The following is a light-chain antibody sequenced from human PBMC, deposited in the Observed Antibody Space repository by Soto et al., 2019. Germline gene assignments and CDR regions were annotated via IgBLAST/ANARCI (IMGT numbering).Light chain of an antibody. CDR1: QSIGTF. CDR3: QHYNSYSEA. J-gene: IGKJ1*01. Sequence: IQMTQSPSSLSASVGDRVSITCRASQSIGTFLNWYQQKPGEAPNLLIHTSFTLYSGVPSRFSGSGSGTEFTLTISSLQPDDFATYYCQHYNSYSEAFGQGTKVDI. V-gene: IGKV1-5*01. CDR2: TSF.